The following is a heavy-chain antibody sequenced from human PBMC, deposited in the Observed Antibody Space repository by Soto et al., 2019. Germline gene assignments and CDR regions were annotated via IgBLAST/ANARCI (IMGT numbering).Heavy chain of an antibody. J-gene: IGHJ6*02. Sequence: SETLSLTCTVSGGSISSGGYYWSWIRQHPGKGLEWIGYIYYSGSTYYNPSLKSRVTISVDTSKNQFSLKLSSVTAADTAVYYCASWRDGYNPDYYHGMDVWGQGTTVTVSS. V-gene: IGHV4-31*03. D-gene: IGHD5-12*01. CDR2: IYYSGST. CDR3: ASWRDGYNPDYYHGMDV. CDR1: GGSISSGGYY.